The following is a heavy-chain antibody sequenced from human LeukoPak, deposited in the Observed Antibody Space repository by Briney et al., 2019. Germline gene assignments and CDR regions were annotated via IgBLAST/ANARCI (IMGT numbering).Heavy chain of an antibody. Sequence: PSETLSLTCTASGGSISSYYWSWIRQPPGKGLEWIGYIYYSGSTNYNPSLKSRVTISVDTSKNQFSLKLSSVTAADTAVYYCASGYSYGYFDYWGQGTLVTVSS. D-gene: IGHD5-18*01. V-gene: IGHV4-59*01. CDR1: GGSISSYY. J-gene: IGHJ4*02. CDR3: ASGYSYGYFDY. CDR2: IYYSGST.